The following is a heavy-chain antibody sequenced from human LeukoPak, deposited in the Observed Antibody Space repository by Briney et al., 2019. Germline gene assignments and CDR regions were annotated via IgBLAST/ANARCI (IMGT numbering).Heavy chain of an antibody. CDR2: INHSGST. V-gene: IGHV4-34*01. Sequence: SETLSLTCAVYGGSFSGCYWSWIRQPPGKGLEWIGEINHSGSTNYNPSLKSRVTISVDTSKNQFSLKLSSVTAADTAVYYCARHWNYGVFYYYYGMDVWGQGTTVTVSS. J-gene: IGHJ6*02. CDR3: ARHWNYGVFYYYYGMDV. CDR1: GGSFSGCY. D-gene: IGHD1-7*01.